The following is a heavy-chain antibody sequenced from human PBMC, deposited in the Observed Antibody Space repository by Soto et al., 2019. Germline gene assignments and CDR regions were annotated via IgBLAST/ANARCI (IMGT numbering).Heavy chain of an antibody. Sequence: QLQLQESGPGLVKPSETLSLTCTVSGGSISSSSYYWGWIRQPPGKGLEWIGSIYYSGSTYYNPSRKSRVTISVDTSKNQFSLKLSSVTAADTAVYYCARPPAGAGGFDYWGQGTLVTVSS. CDR1: GGSISSSSYY. J-gene: IGHJ4*02. CDR3: ARPPAGAGGFDY. V-gene: IGHV4-39*01. CDR2: IYYSGST. D-gene: IGHD6-19*01.